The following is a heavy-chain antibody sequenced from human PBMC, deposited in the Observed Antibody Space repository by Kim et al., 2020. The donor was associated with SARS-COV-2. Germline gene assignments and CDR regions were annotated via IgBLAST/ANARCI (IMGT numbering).Heavy chain of an antibody. CDR3: ARASAVAGRIDY. J-gene: IGHJ4*02. CDR2: IYHSGAT. Sequence: WGSISSTGSYWGWIRQPPGRGPEWIGSIYHSGATYYNPSLKSRVTISVDTSKNHFSLSLNSVTAADSAVYYCARASAVAGRIDYWGQGTLVTVSS. D-gene: IGHD6-19*01. V-gene: IGHV4-39*02. CDR1: WGSISSTGSY.